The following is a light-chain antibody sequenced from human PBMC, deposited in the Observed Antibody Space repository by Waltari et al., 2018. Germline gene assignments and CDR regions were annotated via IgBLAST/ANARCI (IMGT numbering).Light chain of an antibody. CDR1: SSDVGGYNY. V-gene: IGLV2-14*03. CDR2: DVS. Sequence: QSALTQPASVSGSPGQSITISCTGTSSDVGGYNYVSWYQQHPGKAPKLMIYDVSNRPSGVSNRFSGSKSGNTASLTISGLQAEDEADCYCSSYTSSLSWVFGGGTKLTVL. CDR3: SSYTSSLSWV. J-gene: IGLJ3*02.